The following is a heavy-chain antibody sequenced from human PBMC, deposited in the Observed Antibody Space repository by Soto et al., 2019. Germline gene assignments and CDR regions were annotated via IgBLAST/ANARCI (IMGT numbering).Heavy chain of an antibody. V-gene: IGHV1-46*01. J-gene: IGHJ4*02. D-gene: IGHD2-15*01. CDR1: GYTFTSYY. CDR2: INPSGGST. Sequence: QVQLVQSGAEVKKPGASVKVSCKASGYTFTSYYMNWVRQAPGQGLEWMGIINPSGGSTSYAQKFQGRVTMTRDTSTSTVYMELSSLRSEDTAVYYCAREQCSGGSCSEDWGQGTLVTVSS. CDR3: AREQCSGGSCSED.